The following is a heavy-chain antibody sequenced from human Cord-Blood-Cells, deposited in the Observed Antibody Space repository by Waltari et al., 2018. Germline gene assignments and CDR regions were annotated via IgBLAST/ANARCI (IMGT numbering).Heavy chain of an antibody. CDR1: GFTFSSYA. J-gene: IGHJ3*02. CDR3: ARGSGDAFDI. Sequence: QVQLVESGGGVVQPGRSLRLSCAASGFTFSSYAMPWVRQAPGKGLEWVAVISFDGSNKYYADSVKGRFTISRDNSKNTLYLQMNSLRAEDTAVYYCARGSGDAFDIWGQGTMVTVSS. CDR2: ISFDGSNK. V-gene: IGHV3-30-3*01. D-gene: IGHD7-27*01.